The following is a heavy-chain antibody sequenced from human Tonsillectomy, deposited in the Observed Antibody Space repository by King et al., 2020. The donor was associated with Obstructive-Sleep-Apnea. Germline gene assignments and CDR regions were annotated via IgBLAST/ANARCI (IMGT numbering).Heavy chain of an antibody. CDR2: ICWNSGSI. D-gene: IGHD3-10*01. CDR1: GFTFDDYA. J-gene: IGHJ4*02. Sequence: QLVQSGGGLVQPGRSLRLSCAASGFTFDDYAMHWVRQAPGKGLEWVSGICWNSGSIGYADSVKGRFTISRDNAKNSLYLQMNSLRAEDTALYYCAKDREYYGSGSYHHFDYWGQGTLVTVSS. CDR3: AKDREYYGSGSYHHFDY. V-gene: IGHV3-9*01.